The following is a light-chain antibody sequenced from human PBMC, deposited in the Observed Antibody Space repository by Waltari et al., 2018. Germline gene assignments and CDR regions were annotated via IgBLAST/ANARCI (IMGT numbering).Light chain of an antibody. Sequence: DIQITQSPSTVSASVGDRVTITCRASQSSSEWLAWYQQKPGKAPKLLIYKTSNLQSGVPSRFSGSGSGTEFTLTLSSLQPDDFATYYCQQYNLYPLTFGGGTKVEIK. CDR2: KTS. CDR3: QQYNLYPLT. V-gene: IGKV1-5*03. CDR1: QSSSEW. J-gene: IGKJ4*01.